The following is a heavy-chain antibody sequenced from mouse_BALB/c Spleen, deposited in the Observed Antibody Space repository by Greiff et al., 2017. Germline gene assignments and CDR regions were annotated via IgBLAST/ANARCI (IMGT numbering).Heavy chain of an antibody. CDR3: ARALLLRTLYYFDY. CDR2: ILPGSGST. Sequence: QVQLQQSGAELMKPGASVKISCKATGYTFSSYWIEWVKQRPGHGLEWIGEILPGSGSTNYNEKFKGKATFTADTSSNTAYMQLSSLTSEDSAVYYCARALLLRTLYYFDYWGQGTTLTVSS. V-gene: IGHV1-9*01. J-gene: IGHJ2*01. CDR1: GYTFSSYW. D-gene: IGHD1-1*01.